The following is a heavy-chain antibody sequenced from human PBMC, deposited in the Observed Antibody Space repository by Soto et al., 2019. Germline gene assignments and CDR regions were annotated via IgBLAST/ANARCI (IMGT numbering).Heavy chain of an antibody. CDR3: ARGTGRGFDY. V-gene: IGHV3-48*01. CDR2: ISSSSSTI. Sequence: GGSLRLSCAASGFTFSSYSMNWVRQAPGKGLEWVSYISSSSSTIYYADSVKGRFTISRDNAKNSLYLQMNSLRAEDTAVYYCARGTGRGFDYWGQGTLVTVSS. J-gene: IGHJ4*02. CDR1: GFTFSSYS. D-gene: IGHD2-15*01.